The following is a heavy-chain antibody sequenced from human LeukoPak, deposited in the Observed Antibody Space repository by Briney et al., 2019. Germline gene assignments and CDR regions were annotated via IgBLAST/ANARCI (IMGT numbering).Heavy chain of an antibody. CDR1: KFTFSSFS. CDR2: INWNGGST. J-gene: IGHJ6*03. CDR3: ARGGGSIAAAGYYYYYMDV. Sequence: GGSLRLSCAASKFTFSSFSMSWVRQAPGKGLEWVSGINWNGGSTGYADSVKGRFTISRDNAKNSLYLQMHSLRAEDTALYYCARGGGSIAAAGYYYYYMDVWGKGTTVTVSS. V-gene: IGHV3-20*04. D-gene: IGHD6-13*01.